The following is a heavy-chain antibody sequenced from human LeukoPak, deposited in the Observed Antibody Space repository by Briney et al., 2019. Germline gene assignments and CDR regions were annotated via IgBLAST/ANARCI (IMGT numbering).Heavy chain of an antibody. CDR1: GYTFTTYD. V-gene: IGHV1-8*01. D-gene: IGHD3-10*01. Sequence: SVKVSCKASGYTFTTYDIHWVRQATGQGLEWMGWMNPNSANTGYTQKFQGRVTMTRNTSIGTAYMELSSLRSEDTAVYYCARSRGRLGWFDPWGQGTLVTVSS. J-gene: IGHJ5*02. CDR2: MNPNSANT. CDR3: ARSRGRLGWFDP.